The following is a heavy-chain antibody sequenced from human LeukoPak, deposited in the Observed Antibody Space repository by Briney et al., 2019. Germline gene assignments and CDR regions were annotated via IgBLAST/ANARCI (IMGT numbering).Heavy chain of an antibody. D-gene: IGHD3-10*01. J-gene: IGHJ4*02. CDR3: ARGVITMVRGVYY. Sequence: SGGSLRLSCAASGFTFSSYAMHWVRQAPGKGLEWVAVISYDGSNKYYADSVKGRFTISRDNSKNTLYLQMNSLRAEDTAVYYCARGVITMVRGVYYWGQGTLVTVSS. CDR2: ISYDGSNK. V-gene: IGHV3-30-3*01. CDR1: GFTFSSYA.